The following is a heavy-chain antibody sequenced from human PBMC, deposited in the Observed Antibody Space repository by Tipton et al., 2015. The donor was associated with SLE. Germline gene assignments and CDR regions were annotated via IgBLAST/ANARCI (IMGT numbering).Heavy chain of an antibody. CDR1: GGSFSDYY. D-gene: IGHD3-3*01. CDR3: ARAWGGDFWSGYTYYYYMDV. J-gene: IGHJ6*03. V-gene: IGHV4-34*01. Sequence: TLSLTCAVYGGSFSDYYWSWIRQPPGKGLEWIGGINHSGSTNYNPSLKSRVTISVDVSKNQFSLKLSSVTAADTAVYYCARAWGGDFWSGYTYYYYMDVWGKGTTVTVSS. CDR2: INHSGST.